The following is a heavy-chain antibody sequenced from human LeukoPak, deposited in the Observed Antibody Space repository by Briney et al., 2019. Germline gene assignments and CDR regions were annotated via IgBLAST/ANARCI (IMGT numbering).Heavy chain of an antibody. CDR3: ARGPTFLHPKNWFDP. V-gene: IGHV1-3*01. CDR2: INAGNGNT. J-gene: IGHJ5*02. Sequence: ASVKVSCKASGYTFTGYYMHWVRQAPGQRLEWMGWINAGNGNTKYSQKFQGRVTITRDTSASTAYMELSSLRSEDTAVYYCARGPTFLHPKNWFDPWGQGTLVTVSS. CDR1: GYTFTGYY. D-gene: IGHD3-16*01.